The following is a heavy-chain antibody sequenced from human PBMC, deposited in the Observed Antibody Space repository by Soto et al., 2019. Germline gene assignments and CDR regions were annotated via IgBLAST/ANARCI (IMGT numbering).Heavy chain of an antibody. CDR2: ISYDGSNK. CDR1: GFTFSSYG. V-gene: IGHV3-30*18. D-gene: IGHD3-22*01. J-gene: IGHJ5*02. Sequence: GGSLRLSCAASGFTFSSYGMHWVRQAPGKGLEWVAVISYDGSNKYYAESVKGRFTISRDNSKNTLYLQMNSLRAEDTAVYYCAKSVPFIMIVENWFDPWGQGTLVTVSS. CDR3: AKSVPFIMIVENWFDP.